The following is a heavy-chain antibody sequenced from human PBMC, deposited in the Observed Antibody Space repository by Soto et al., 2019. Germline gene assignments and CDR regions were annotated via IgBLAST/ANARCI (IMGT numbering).Heavy chain of an antibody. CDR3: ARGGRYYYDSSGYAH. CDR1: GYTFTSYD. Sequence: GASVKVSCKASGYTFTSYDINWVRQATGQGLEWMGWMNPNSGNTGYAQKFQGRVTMTRNTSISTAYMELSSLRSEDTAVYYCARGGRYYYDSSGYAHWGQGTLVTVSS. D-gene: IGHD3-22*01. CDR2: MNPNSGNT. V-gene: IGHV1-8*01. J-gene: IGHJ4*02.